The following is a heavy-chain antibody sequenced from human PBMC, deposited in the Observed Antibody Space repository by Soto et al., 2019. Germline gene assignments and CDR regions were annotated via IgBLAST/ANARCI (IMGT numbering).Heavy chain of an antibody. CDR2: IDPSDSYT. CDR1: GYSFTSHW. D-gene: IGHD3-22*01. V-gene: IGHV5-10-1*01. CDR3: AREITMIFKWFDT. Sequence: GESLKISCKGSGYSFTSHWISWVRQMSGKGLEWMGTIDPSDSYTNYSPSFQGHVTISADKSISTAYLQWSSLKASDTAIYYCAREITMIFKWFDTWGQGTLVTVSS. J-gene: IGHJ5*02.